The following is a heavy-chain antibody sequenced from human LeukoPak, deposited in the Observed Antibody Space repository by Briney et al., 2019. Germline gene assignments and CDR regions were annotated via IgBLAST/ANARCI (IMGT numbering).Heavy chain of an antibody. CDR1: GLTFSNYW. CDR3: ARFGWVPPAHFDY. V-gene: IGHV3-74*01. D-gene: IGHD2-2*01. J-gene: IGHJ4*02. Sequence: GGSLRLSCAASGLTFSNYWMHWVRQAPGKGLVWVAQINTDGSSTGYADSVKGRFTISRDNAKNMMYLQMPSLRAEDTAVYYCARFGWVPPAHFDYWGRGTLVTVSS. CDR2: INTDGSST.